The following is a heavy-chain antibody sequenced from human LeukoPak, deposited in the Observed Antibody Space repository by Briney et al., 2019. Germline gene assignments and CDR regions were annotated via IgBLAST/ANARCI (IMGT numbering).Heavy chain of an antibody. V-gene: IGHV4-39*07. D-gene: IGHD1-26*01. CDR1: GGSISSSSYY. CDR3: ASPGGYSGSLVY. J-gene: IGHJ4*02. Sequence: PSETLSLTCTVSGGSISSSSYYWGWIRQPPGKGLEWIGSIYYSGSTYYNPSLKSRVTISVDTSKNQFSLKLSSVTAADTAVYYCASPGGYSGSLVYWGQGTLVTVSS. CDR2: IYYSGST.